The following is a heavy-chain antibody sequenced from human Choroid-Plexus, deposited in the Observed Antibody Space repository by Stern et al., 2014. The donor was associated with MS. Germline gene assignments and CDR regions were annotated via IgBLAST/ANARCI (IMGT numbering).Heavy chain of an antibody. CDR3: AKDRQYLTYFFDH. J-gene: IGHJ5*02. CDR1: GFTFGSCA. Sequence: QVQLVESGGGVVQPGRPLRLSCVASGFTFGSCAMHWVRQAPGKGLEWVAGVSYDGSNKYYADSVKGRFTISSDNSQNTLYMQMSSLRPEDTAVYYCAKDRQYLTYFFDHWGQGSLVTVSS. CDR2: VSYDGSNK. V-gene: IGHV3-30*18. D-gene: IGHD2/OR15-2a*01.